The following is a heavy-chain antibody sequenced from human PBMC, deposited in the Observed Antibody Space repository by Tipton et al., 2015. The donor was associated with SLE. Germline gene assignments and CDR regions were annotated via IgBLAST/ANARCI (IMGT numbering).Heavy chain of an antibody. CDR2: IDYSGNT. D-gene: IGHD6-19*01. Sequence: TLSLTCTVSGGSISSYYWSWIRQPPGRGLEWIGYIDYSGNTNYNPSLTSRVTISVDTTKNKFSLKLSSVTAADTAVYYCASAAVAGHLDYWGQGTLVTVSS. CDR3: ASAAVAGHLDY. CDR1: GGSISSYY. V-gene: IGHV4-59*12. J-gene: IGHJ4*02.